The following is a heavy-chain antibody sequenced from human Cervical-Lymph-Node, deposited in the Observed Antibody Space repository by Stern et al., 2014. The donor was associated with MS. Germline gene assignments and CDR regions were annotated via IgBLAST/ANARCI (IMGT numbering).Heavy chain of an antibody. CDR2: IVPIFGTA. V-gene: IGHV1-69*01. CDR3: ARDSTTGMDV. Sequence: QVKLVQSGAEVKKPGSSVKVSCKTSGDTFSSYAISWVRQGPGQGLEWMGGIVPIFGTANYAEKFQGRVTITADVSTNTAYMELSRLGSDDTAVYYCARDSTTGMDVWGQGTTVTVSS. CDR1: GDTFSSYA. D-gene: IGHD1-1*01. J-gene: IGHJ6*02.